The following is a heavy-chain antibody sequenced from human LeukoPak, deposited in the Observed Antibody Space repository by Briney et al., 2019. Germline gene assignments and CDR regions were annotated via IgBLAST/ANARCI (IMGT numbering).Heavy chain of an antibody. CDR2: TYCRSKWFN. D-gene: IGHD3-16*01. J-gene: IGHJ4*02. CDR1: GDSVSSNSAA. V-gene: IGHV6-1*01. Sequence: SQTLSLTCAISGDSVSSNSAAWNWIRQSPSRGLEWLGRTYCRSKWFNDYAVSVNSRIVIKPDTSKNQVSLQVTSVTPEDTAVYYCARLYYDSETYYFDFWGQGTLVTVSS. CDR3: ARLYYDSETYYFDF.